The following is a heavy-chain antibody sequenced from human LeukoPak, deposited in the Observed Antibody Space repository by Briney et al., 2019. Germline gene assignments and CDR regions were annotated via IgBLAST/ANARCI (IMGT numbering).Heavy chain of an antibody. CDR1: GFTFSSYS. D-gene: IGHD6-13*01. Sequence: PGGSLRLSCAASGFTFSSYSMNWVRQAPGKGLEWVSSISSSSSYIYYADSVKGRFTISRDNAKNSLYLQMNSLRAEDTAVYYCATRPGIAAAGTGWFDPWGQGTLVTVSS. CDR2: ISSSSSYI. V-gene: IGHV3-21*01. J-gene: IGHJ5*02. CDR3: ATRPGIAAAGTGWFDP.